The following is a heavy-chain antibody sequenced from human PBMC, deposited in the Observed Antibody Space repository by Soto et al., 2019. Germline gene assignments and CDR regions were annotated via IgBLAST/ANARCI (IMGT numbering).Heavy chain of an antibody. V-gene: IGHV3-23*01. J-gene: IGHJ4*02. CDR2: VSGAASHT. Sequence: EVQLLESGGGLVLPGGSLRLSCAASGFTPTTTPLSWVRQAPGKGLEWVATVSGAASHTYYVDSVRGRFFISRDNSKNTVTLQMNNLTVDDTAVYYCATSFRYFDNWAKGTRVTVSS. CDR1: GFTPTTTP. CDR3: ATSFRYFDN. D-gene: IGHD3-9*01.